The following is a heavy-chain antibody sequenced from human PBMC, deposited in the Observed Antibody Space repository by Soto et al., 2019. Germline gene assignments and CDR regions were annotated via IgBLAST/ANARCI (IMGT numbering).Heavy chain of an antibody. Sequence: QVQLVESGGGVVQPGRSLRLSCEASGFTFSSYAMHWVRQAPGKGLEWVAVISYDGSNKYYADSVKGRFTISRDNSKNTLYLQMNSLRAEDTAVYYCARDNRLCSGGSCYSSDWFDPWGQGTLVTVSS. V-gene: IGHV3-30-3*01. D-gene: IGHD2-15*01. CDR1: GFTFSSYA. CDR2: ISYDGSNK. CDR3: ARDNRLCSGGSCYSSDWFDP. J-gene: IGHJ5*02.